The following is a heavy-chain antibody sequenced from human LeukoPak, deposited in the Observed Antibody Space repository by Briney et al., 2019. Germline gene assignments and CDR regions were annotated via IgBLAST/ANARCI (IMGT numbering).Heavy chain of an antibody. Sequence: SVKVSCKASGFTFTSSAMQWVRQARGQRLEWIGWIVVGSGNTNYAQKFQERVTITRDMSTSTAYMELSSLRSEDTAVYYCAAGYSSGWLFSYWGQGTLVTVSS. J-gene: IGHJ4*02. V-gene: IGHV1-58*02. CDR2: IVVGSGNT. CDR1: GFTFTSSA. D-gene: IGHD6-19*01. CDR3: AAGYSSGWLFSY.